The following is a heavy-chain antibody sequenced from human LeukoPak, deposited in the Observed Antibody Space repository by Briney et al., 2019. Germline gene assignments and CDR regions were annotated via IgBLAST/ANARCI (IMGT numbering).Heavy chain of an antibody. CDR3: ARRPVATNYYYGMDV. J-gene: IGHJ6*02. Sequence: GESLKISCKGSGYSFTSYYISWVRQMPGKGLEWMGRIDPSDSYTNYSPSFQGHVTISSDKSISTAYLQWSSLKASGTAIYYCARRPVATNYYYGMDVWGQGTTVTVSS. V-gene: IGHV5-10-1*01. D-gene: IGHD2-2*01. CDR2: IDPSDSYT. CDR1: GYSFTSYY.